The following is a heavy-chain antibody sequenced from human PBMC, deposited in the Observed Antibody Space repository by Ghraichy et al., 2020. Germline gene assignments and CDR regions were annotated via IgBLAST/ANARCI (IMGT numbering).Heavy chain of an antibody. CDR2: IYSGGST. CDR3: ARAVYYYYYGMDV. CDR1: GFTVSSNY. Sequence: GGSLRLSCAASGFTVSSNYMSWVRQAPGKGLEWVSVIYSGGSTYYADSVKGRFTISRDNSKNTLYHQMNSLRAADTAVYYCARAVYYYYYGMDVWGQGTTVTVSS. V-gene: IGHV3-53*01. J-gene: IGHJ6*02.